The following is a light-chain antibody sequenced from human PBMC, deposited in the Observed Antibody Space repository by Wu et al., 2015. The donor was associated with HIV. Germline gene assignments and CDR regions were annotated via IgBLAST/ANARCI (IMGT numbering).Light chain of an antibody. V-gene: IGKV3-20*01. Sequence: LSPGERATLSCRASQSVSSNSLAWFQQKPGQSPRLLIYGASSRATGIPDRFSGSGSGTDFTLTISGLEPEDFAVYYCQQYVTSMAYSFGQGTKLEIK. CDR2: GAS. CDR1: QSVSSNS. J-gene: IGKJ2*03. CDR3: QQYVTSMAYS.